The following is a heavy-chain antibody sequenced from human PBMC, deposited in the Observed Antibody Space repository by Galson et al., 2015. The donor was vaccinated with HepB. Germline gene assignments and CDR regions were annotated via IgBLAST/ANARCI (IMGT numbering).Heavy chain of an antibody. V-gene: IGHV3-30*18. CDR3: AKTDVGGANDY. J-gene: IGHJ4*02. Sequence: SLRLSCAASGFTFSSYGMHWVRQAPGKGLEWVAVISYDGSNKYYADSVKGRFTISRDNSKNTLYLQMNSLRAEDTAVYYCAKTDVGGANDYWGQGTLVTVSS. CDR2: ISYDGSNK. D-gene: IGHD1-26*01. CDR1: GFTFSSYG.